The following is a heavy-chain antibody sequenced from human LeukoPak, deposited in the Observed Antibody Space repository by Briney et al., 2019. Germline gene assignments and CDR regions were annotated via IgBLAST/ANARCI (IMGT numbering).Heavy chain of an antibody. Sequence: PSETLSLTCAVYGGSFIGYYWSWIRQPPGKGLEWIGEINHSGSTSYYPSLKSRVTISVDTSKSQFYLKLSSVTAADTAVYYCARGRTGGKPHTDHYYVRRGGWFDPWGQGTLVTVSS. CDR2: INHSGST. J-gene: IGHJ5*02. CDR1: GGSFIGYY. D-gene: IGHD3-22*01. CDR3: ARGRTGGKPHTDHYYVRRGGWFDP. V-gene: IGHV4-34*01.